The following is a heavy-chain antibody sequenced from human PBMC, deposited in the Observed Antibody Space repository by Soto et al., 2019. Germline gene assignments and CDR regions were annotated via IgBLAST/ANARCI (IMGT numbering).Heavy chain of an antibody. J-gene: IGHJ4*02. CDR2: IKQDGSEK. V-gene: IGHV3-7*03. CDR3: ATSGGGWLQPPV. Sequence: GGSLRLSCAASGFTFRSNWMSWVRQAPGKGLEWVANIKQDGSEKYYVDSVKGRFTISRDNAKKSLYLQMNSLRAEDTAVYYCATSGGGWLQPPVWGQGTLVTVSS. D-gene: IGHD5-12*01. CDR1: GFTFRSNW.